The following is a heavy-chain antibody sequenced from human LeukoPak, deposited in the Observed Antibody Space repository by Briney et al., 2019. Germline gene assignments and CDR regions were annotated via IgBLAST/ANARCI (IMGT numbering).Heavy chain of an antibody. CDR1: GFTFGDYY. J-gene: IGHJ6*02. Sequence: GGSLSLSCTGSGFTFGDYYMSWVRQAPGKGLEWVGFIRRKASGGTTEYAASVKGRFTISRDDSKSLAYLQMNSLKTEDTAVYYCTRDCGGDCSGLDAWGQGTTVTVSS. CDR3: TRDCGGDCSGLDA. CDR2: IRRKASGGTT. D-gene: IGHD2-21*02. V-gene: IGHV3-49*04.